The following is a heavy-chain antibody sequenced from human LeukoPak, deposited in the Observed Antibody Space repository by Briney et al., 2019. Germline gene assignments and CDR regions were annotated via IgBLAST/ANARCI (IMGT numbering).Heavy chain of an antibody. CDR2: MDPNSGNT. J-gene: IGHJ4*02. CDR1: GYTFTSYY. Sequence: GASVKVSCKASGYTFTSYYINWVRQATGQGLEWMGWMDPNSGNTGYAQKFQGRVTMTRNTSISTAYMELSSLRSEDTAVYYCVRGKGVSSRQLFDYWGQGTLVTVSS. CDR3: VRGKGVSSRQLFDY. V-gene: IGHV1-8*01. D-gene: IGHD6-13*01.